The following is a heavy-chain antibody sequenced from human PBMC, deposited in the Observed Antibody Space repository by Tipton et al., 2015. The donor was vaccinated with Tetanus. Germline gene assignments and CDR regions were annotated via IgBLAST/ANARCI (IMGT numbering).Heavy chain of an antibody. J-gene: IGHJ4*02. CDR3: GRVPVDDGAKGGNIDY. Sequence: TLSLTCTVSGGSISSGGYYWSWIRQHPGKGLEWIGEINHSGGTNYNPSLKSRVSMSVDTSKNQFSLKLSSVTAADTAVYYCGRVPVDDGAKGGNIDYWGQGTQVTVSS. CDR2: INHSGGT. V-gene: IGHV4-31*03. D-gene: IGHD4-23*01. CDR1: GGSISSGGYY.